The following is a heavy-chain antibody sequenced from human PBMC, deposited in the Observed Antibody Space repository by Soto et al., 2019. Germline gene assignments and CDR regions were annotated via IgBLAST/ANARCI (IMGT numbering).Heavy chain of an antibody. J-gene: IGHJ4*02. Sequence: HLQLQESGSGLVKPSQTLSLTCAVSGDSISSGGYSWNWIRQPPGKGLEWIGYIYHSGGTDFNPSLKSRVTITVDSSNHQFSLKLRSVTAADTAVYYCARDSRSGFYLEYWGQGTLITVSS. CDR3: ARDSRSGFYLEY. CDR2: IYHSGGT. D-gene: IGHD5-12*01. V-gene: IGHV4-30-2*01. CDR1: GDSISSGGYS.